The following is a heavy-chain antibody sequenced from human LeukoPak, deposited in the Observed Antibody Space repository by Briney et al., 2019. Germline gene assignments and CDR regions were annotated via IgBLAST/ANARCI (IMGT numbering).Heavy chain of an antibody. Sequence: SVKVSCKASGGTFSSYAISWVRQAPGQGLEWMGRIIPNFGTANYAQKFQGRVTITTDESTSTAYMELSSLRSEDTAVYYCARDKYYYDSSGYYPLDDYWGQGTLVTVSS. J-gene: IGHJ4*02. D-gene: IGHD3-22*01. V-gene: IGHV1-69*05. CDR2: IIPNFGTA. CDR3: ARDKYYYDSSGYYPLDDY. CDR1: GGTFSSYA.